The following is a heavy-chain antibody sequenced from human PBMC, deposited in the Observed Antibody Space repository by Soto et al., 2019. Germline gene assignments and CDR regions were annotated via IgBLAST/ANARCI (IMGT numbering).Heavy chain of an antibody. CDR2: IYYSGST. J-gene: IGHJ3*02. Sequence: QVQLQESGPGLVQPSQTLSLTCTVSGGSISSGGYFWSWIRQPPGKGLEWIGYIYYSGSTYCNPSLKRRITIAVDTSKNQFSLKLSSVTAADTAVYYCARGVAIWGQGTMVTVSS. D-gene: IGHD2-15*01. V-gene: IGHV4-31*03. CDR3: ARGVAI. CDR1: GGSISSGGYF.